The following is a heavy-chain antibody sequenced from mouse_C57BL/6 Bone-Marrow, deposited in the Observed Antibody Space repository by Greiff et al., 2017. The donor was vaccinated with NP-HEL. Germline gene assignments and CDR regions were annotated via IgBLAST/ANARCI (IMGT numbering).Heavy chain of an antibody. Sequence: QVQLQQPGAELVKPGASVKLSCKASGYTFTSYWMQWVKQRPGQGLEWIGEIDPSDSYTNYNQKFKGKATLTVDTSSSTAYMQLSSLTSEDSAVYYCAREDYGSSGLFFDYWGQGTTLTVSS. CDR3: AREDYGSSGLFFDY. J-gene: IGHJ2*01. CDR1: GYTFTSYW. CDR2: IDPSDSYT. D-gene: IGHD1-1*01. V-gene: IGHV1-50*01.